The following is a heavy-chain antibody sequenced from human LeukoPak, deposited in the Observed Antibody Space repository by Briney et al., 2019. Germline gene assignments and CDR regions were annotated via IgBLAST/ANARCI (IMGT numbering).Heavy chain of an antibody. D-gene: IGHD3-10*01. V-gene: IGHV5-51*01. Sequence: GESLKISCKGPGYSFTSYWIGWVRQMPGKGLEWMGIIYPGDSDTRYSPSFQGQVTISADKSISTAYLQWSSLKASDTAMYYCARLTYYYGSGSYYNPEGAFDIWGQGTMVTVSS. CDR2: IYPGDSDT. CDR1: GYSFTSYW. CDR3: ARLTYYYGSGSYYNPEGAFDI. J-gene: IGHJ3*02.